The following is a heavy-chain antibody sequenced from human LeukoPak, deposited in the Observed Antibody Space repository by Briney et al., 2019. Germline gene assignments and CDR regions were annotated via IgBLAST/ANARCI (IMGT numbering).Heavy chain of an antibody. J-gene: IGHJ2*01. CDR1: GYSISSGYY. CDR3: ARDLAPSVVVTGPWYFDL. V-gene: IGHV4-38-2*02. CDR2: IYHSGST. D-gene: IGHD2-21*02. Sequence: SETLSLTCTVSGYSISSGYYWGWIRQPPGKGLEWIGSIYHSGSTYYNPSLKSRVTISVDTSKNQFSLKLSSVTAADTAVYYCARDLAPSVVVTGPWYFDLWGRGTLVTVSS.